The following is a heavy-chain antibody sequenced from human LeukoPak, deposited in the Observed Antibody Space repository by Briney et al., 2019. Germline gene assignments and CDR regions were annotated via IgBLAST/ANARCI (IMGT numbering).Heavy chain of an antibody. V-gene: IGHV3-15*01. CDR1: GFTFSSYA. CDR2: LKSKSDGGTT. CDR3: RITGWYPVYLEY. J-gene: IGHJ4*02. D-gene: IGHD6-19*01. Sequence: GGSLRLSCAASGFTFSSYAMSWVRQAPGKGLEWVGRLKSKSDGGTTHYAAPVKGRFTISRDDSKNTLDLQMNSLKTEDTAVYFCRITGWYPVYLEYWGQGSLVMVSS.